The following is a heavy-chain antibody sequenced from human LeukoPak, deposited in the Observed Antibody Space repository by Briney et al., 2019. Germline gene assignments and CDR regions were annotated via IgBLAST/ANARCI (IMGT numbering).Heavy chain of an antibody. V-gene: IGHV1-58*02. J-gene: IGHJ4*02. D-gene: IGHD3-22*01. Sequence: SVKVSCKASGFTFTSSAMQWVRQARGQRLEWIRWIVVGSGNTNYAQKFQERVTITRDMSTSTAYMELSSLRSEDTAVYYCAAELDYYDSSGYYYWGQGTLVTVSS. CDR3: AAELDYYDSSGYYY. CDR1: GFTFTSSA. CDR2: IVVGSGNT.